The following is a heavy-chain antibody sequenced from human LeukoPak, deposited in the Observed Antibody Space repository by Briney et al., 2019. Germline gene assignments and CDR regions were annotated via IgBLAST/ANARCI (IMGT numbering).Heavy chain of an antibody. CDR1: GFTFSSYS. CDR3: AREKGSSSSFDY. Sequence: GGSLRLSCAASGFTFSSYSMNWVRQAPGKGLEWVSSISSSSSYIYYADSVEGRFTISRDNAKNSLYLQMNSLRAEDTAVYYCAREKGSSSSFDYWGQGTLVTVSS. D-gene: IGHD6-6*01. V-gene: IGHV3-21*01. CDR2: ISSSSSYI. J-gene: IGHJ4*02.